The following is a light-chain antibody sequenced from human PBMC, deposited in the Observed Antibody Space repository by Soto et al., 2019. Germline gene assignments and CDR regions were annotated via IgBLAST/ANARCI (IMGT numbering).Light chain of an antibody. V-gene: IGLV4-69*01. CDR1: SGNRGYA. Sequence: QLVLTQSPSASASLGASVKLTCTLSSGNRGYAIAWHQQQPEKGPRYLMKLDSDGSHTKGDAIPDRFSGSSSGAERYLTISSLQSEDEADYYCQTWGTGIHVVFGGGTKLTVL. CDR2: LDSDGSH. J-gene: IGLJ2*01. CDR3: QTWGTGIHVV.